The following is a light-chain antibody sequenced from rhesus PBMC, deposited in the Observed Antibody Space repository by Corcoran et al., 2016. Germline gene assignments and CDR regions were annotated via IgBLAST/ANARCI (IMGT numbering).Light chain of an antibody. CDR3: QQYSSGPLT. V-gene: IGKV1-22*01. CDR1: QRVMNW. J-gene: IGKJ4*01. Sequence: DIQMTQSPSSLSASVGDTVTISCRASQRVMNWLAWYQKKPGKAPKLLIYRAAKSQSGVPSSFSGVGSGTDFTLTISSLQSEEFATYCCQQYSSGPLTFGGGTKVDLK. CDR2: RAA.